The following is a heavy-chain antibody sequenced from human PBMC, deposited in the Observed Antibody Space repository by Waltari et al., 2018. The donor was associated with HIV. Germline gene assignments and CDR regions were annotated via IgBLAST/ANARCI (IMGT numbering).Heavy chain of an antibody. CDR1: GFTFEEYA. V-gene: IGHV3-9*01. Sequence: EVQLVESGGGLVQPGRSMRLCCGASGFTFEEYAMHWGRQVSGKCLEWVSGISWNSDSTGYADSVKGRFTISRDNAKTSLYLQMNSLRTEDTALYYCAKAESFFHPPDYWGQGTLVTVSS. J-gene: IGHJ4*02. CDR3: AKAESFFHPPDY. CDR2: ISWNSDST. D-gene: IGHD1-26*01.